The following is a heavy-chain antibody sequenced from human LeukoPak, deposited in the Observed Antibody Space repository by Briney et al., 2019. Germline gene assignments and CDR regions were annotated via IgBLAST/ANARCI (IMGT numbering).Heavy chain of an antibody. V-gene: IGHV4-4*07. CDR2: IYTSGTT. Sequence: SETLSLTCTVSGGSISSYYWSWIRHPAGKGLGWIGRIYTSGTTHYNPSLKSRVTMSVDTSKNQFSLKLTSVTAADTAVYYCASVRRGFGESSKYYAYYYMGVWGKGTTVTISS. J-gene: IGHJ6*03. CDR3: ASVRRGFGESSKYYAYYYMGV. D-gene: IGHD3-10*01. CDR1: GGSISSYY.